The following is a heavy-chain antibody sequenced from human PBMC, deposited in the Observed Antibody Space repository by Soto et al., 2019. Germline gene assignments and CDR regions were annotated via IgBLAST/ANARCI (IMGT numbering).Heavy chain of an antibody. CDR2: ISAYNGNT. V-gene: IGHV1-18*01. D-gene: IGHD6-6*01. J-gene: IGHJ6*02. Sequence: GASVKVSCKASGYTFTSYGISWVRQAPGQGLEWMGWISAYNGNTNYAQKLQGRVTMTTDTSTSTAYMELRSLRSDDTAVYYCASGYSSSDYYYYGMDVWGQGTTVTVSS. CDR3: ASGYSSSDYYYYGMDV. CDR1: GYTFTSYG.